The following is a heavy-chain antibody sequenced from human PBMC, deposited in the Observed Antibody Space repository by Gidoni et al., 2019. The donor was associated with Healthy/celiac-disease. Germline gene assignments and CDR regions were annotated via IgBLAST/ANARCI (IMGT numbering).Heavy chain of an antibody. D-gene: IGHD2-2*01. Sequence: EVQLVESGGGLVKPGGSLRLSCAAYGFTFSNAWMSWVRQAPGKGLEWVGRIKSKTDGGTTDYAAPVKGRFTISRDDSKNTLYLQMNSLKTEDTAVYYCTTDPHIVVVPPWVYWGQGTLVTVSS. V-gene: IGHV3-15*01. CDR1: GFTFSNAW. CDR2: IKSKTDGGTT. J-gene: IGHJ4*02. CDR3: TTDPHIVVVPPWVY.